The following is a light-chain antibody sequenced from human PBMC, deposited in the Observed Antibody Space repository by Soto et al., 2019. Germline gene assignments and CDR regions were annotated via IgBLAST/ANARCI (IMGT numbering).Light chain of an antibody. CDR1: QSISSY. Sequence: EIVLTQSPATLSLSPGERATLSCRASQSISSYLAWYQQKPGQAPRLLIYDASNRATGISARFSASGSGTDFTLTISSLEPEDFAVYYCQQRSNWPRTFGQGTKVDIK. V-gene: IGKV3-11*01. CDR3: QQRSNWPRT. CDR2: DAS. J-gene: IGKJ1*01.